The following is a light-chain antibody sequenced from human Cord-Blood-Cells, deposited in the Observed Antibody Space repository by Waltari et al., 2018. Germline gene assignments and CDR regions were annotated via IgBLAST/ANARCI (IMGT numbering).Light chain of an antibody. CDR3: QQSYSTPYT. J-gene: IGKJ2*01. Sequence: DIQMTKPTPSLSASVADRVTITCRANQSISSYLNWYQQKPGKAPKLLIYAASSLQSGVPSRFSGSGSGTDFTLTISSLQPEDFATYYCQQSYSTPYTFGQGTKLEIK. V-gene: IGKV1-39*01. CDR1: QSISSY. CDR2: AAS.